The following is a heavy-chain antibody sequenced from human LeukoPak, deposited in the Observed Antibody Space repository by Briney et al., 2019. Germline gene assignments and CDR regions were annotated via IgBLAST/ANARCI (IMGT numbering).Heavy chain of an antibody. J-gene: IGHJ6*03. CDR1: GVSISRGGYS. V-gene: IGHV4-30-4*07. CDR3: ARGRGYSSGWPTYYYYYYMDV. Sequence: PSETLSLTCAVSGVSISRGGYSWTWIRQPPGKGLEWIGYIYHSGSTNYNPSLKSRVTISVDTSKNQFSLKLSSVTAADTAVYYCARGRGYSSGWPTYYYYYYMDVWGKGTTVTVSS. D-gene: IGHD6-19*01. CDR2: IYHSGST.